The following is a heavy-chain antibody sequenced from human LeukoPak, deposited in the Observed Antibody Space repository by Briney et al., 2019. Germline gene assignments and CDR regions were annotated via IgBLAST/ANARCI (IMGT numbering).Heavy chain of an antibody. CDR2: IRYDGSNK. V-gene: IGHV3-30*02. D-gene: IGHD2-2*01. CDR1: GFTFSSYG. J-gene: IGHJ4*02. CDR3: AKVYCSSTSCHYYFGY. Sequence: PGGSLRLSCAASGFTFSSYGMHWVRQAPGKGLEWVAFIRYDGSNKYYADSVKGRFTISRDNSKNTLYLQMNSLRAEDTAVYYCAKVYCSSTSCHYYFGYWGQGTLVTVSS.